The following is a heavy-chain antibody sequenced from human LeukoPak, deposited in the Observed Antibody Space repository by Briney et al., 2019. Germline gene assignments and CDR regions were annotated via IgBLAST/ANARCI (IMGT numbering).Heavy chain of an antibody. V-gene: IGHV3-23*01. CDR2: ISGSGGST. Sequence: GASVKVSCMASGYTFTNYGISWVRQAPGKGLEWVSAISGSGGSTYYADSVKGRFTISRDNSKNTLYLQMNSLRAEDTAVYYCAKVMTRTMVRGVPPSDYWGQGTLVTVSS. CDR3: AKVMTRTMVRGVPPSDY. J-gene: IGHJ4*02. D-gene: IGHD3-10*01. CDR1: GYTFTNYG.